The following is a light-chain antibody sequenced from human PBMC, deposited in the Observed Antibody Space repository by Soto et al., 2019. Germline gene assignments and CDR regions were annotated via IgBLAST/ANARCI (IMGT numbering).Light chain of an antibody. Sequence: EIVMTQSPATLSVSVGERATLSCRASQTVSSKLAWYQQTPGQAPRPLIYGASTRATGIPARFTGSGSGTEFTLTISSLQSEDFAVYYCQQYNDWPPQLTFGGGTKVEIK. J-gene: IGKJ4*01. CDR2: GAS. CDR1: QTVSSK. CDR3: QQYNDWPPQLT. V-gene: IGKV3-15*01.